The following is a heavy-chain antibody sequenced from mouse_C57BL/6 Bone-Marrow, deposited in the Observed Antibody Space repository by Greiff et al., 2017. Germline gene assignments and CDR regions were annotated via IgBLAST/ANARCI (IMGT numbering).Heavy chain of an antibody. CDR3: ARFYFDV. CDR2: IDPSDSYT. V-gene: IGHV1-50*01. Sequence: QVQLQQPGAELVKPGASVKLSCKASGYTFTSYWMQWVKQRPGQGLEWIGEIDPSDSYTNYNQKFKGKATLTVDTSSSTAYMQLSSLTSEDSAVYYRARFYFDVWGTGTTVTVSS. J-gene: IGHJ1*03. CDR1: GYTFTSYW.